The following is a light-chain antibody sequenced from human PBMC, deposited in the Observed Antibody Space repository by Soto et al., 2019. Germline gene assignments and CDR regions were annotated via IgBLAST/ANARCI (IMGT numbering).Light chain of an antibody. CDR3: QQYDNLPLT. J-gene: IGKJ5*01. CDR2: SAS. Sequence: AVRMTQSPSSLSASTGDRATITCRASQGISSYLAWYQQKPGKAPDLLIYSASTLQSGVPSRFSGSGSGTDFTFTISSLQPEDIATYYCQQYDNLPLTFGERTLLEVK. CDR1: QGISSY. V-gene: IGKV1-8*01.